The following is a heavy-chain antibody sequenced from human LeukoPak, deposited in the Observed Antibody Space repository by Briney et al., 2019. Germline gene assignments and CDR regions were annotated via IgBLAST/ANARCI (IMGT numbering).Heavy chain of an antibody. J-gene: IGHJ4*02. D-gene: IGHD6-13*01. CDR2: IDPSDSYT. CDR1: GYSFTTYW. Sequence: PGESLKISCKGSGYSFTTYWISWVRQMPAKGLEWMGRIDPSDSYTNYSPSFQGHVTISADKSFSTAYLQWTSLKASDTAMYYCARHAKAYGSSCDYWGQGTLVTVSS. V-gene: IGHV5-10-1*01. CDR3: ARHAKAYGSSCDY.